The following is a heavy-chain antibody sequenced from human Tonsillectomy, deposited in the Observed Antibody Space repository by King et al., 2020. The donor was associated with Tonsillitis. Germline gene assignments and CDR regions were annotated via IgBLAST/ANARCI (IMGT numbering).Heavy chain of an antibody. CDR2: VHHSGFT. D-gene: IGHD3-22*01. Sequence: VQLQQWGAGLMKPSETLSLPCAVYGGSFSGYYWKWIRQPPGKGLEWIGEVHHSGFTIYNPSLKSRVTISGNTSKNQFSLKLSSVTAADTAVYYCARRAYDSRINAFDIGGQGTMLTVPS. CDR1: GGSFSGYY. CDR3: ARRAYDSRINAFDI. J-gene: IGHJ3*02. V-gene: IGHV4-34*01.